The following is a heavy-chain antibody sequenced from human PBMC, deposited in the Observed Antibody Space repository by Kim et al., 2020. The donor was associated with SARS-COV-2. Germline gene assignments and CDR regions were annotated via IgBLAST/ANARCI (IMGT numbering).Heavy chain of an antibody. Sequence: ASVKVSCKAFGYTFSSNYINWVRQATGQGLEWIGWINPNSGNTGYAQKFQGRVTMTRNTSISTAYMELNSLRSEDTAVYYCTRGSSWSRLSCPYWFDPWGQGTLVTVSS. CDR2: INPNSGNT. V-gene: IGHV1-8*01. J-gene: IGHJ5*02. D-gene: IGHD2-2*01. CDR3: TRGSSWSRLSCPYWFDP. CDR1: GYTFSSNY.